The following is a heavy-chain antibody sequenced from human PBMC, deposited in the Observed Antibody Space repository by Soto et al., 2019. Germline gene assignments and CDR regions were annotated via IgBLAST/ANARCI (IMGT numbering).Heavy chain of an antibody. V-gene: IGHV1-18*01. CDR3: ARIKRRYCSSTSCADAFDI. Sequence: ASVKVSCKASGYTFTSYGISWVRQAPGQGLEWMGWISAYNGNTNYAQKIQGRVTMTTDTSTSTAYMELRSLRSDDTAVYYCARIKRRYCSSTSCADAFDIWGQGTMVTVSS. CDR1: GYTFTSYG. J-gene: IGHJ3*02. CDR2: ISAYNGNT. D-gene: IGHD2-2*01.